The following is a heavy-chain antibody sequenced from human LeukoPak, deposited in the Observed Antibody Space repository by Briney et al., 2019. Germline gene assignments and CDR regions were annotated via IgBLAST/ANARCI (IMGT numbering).Heavy chain of an antibody. V-gene: IGHV3-48*03. CDR2: ISSSGSTI. CDR3: ARAGLRGSYYVDY. Sequence: PGGSLRLSCAASGFTFSSYEMNWVRQAPGKGLEWVSYISSSGSTIYYADSVKGRFTISRDKAKNSLYLQMNSLRAEDTAVYYCARAGLRGSYYVDYWGQGTLVTVSS. J-gene: IGHJ4*02. CDR1: GFTFSSYE. D-gene: IGHD1-26*01.